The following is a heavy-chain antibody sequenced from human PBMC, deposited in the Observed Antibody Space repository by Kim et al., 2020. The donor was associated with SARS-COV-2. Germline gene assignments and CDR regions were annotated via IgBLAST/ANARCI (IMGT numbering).Heavy chain of an antibody. CDR1: GFTVSSNY. J-gene: IGHJ4*02. CDR3: ARAKEAVAGSAYCFDY. CDR2: IYSGGST. D-gene: IGHD6-19*01. V-gene: IGHV3-53*01. Sequence: GGSLRLSCAASGFTVSSNYMSWVRQAPGKGLEWVSVIYSGGSTYYADSVKGRFTISRDNSKNTLYLQMNSLRAEDTAVYYCARAKEAVAGSAYCFDYWGQGTLVTVSS.